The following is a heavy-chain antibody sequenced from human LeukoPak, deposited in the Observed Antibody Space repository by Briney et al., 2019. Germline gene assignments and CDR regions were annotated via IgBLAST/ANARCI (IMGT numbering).Heavy chain of an antibody. Sequence: QTGGSLRLSCAASGLTFSNYGMHWLRQSPGKGLEWGAFIRYDGSNKYHADSVKGRFTISRDNSKNTLYLQMNSLRAEDTAVYYCASDYDSSGYLNHFFDYWGQGTLVTVSS. D-gene: IGHD3-22*01. CDR2: IRYDGSNK. CDR3: ASDYDSSGYLNHFFDY. CDR1: GLTFSNYG. J-gene: IGHJ4*02. V-gene: IGHV3-30*02.